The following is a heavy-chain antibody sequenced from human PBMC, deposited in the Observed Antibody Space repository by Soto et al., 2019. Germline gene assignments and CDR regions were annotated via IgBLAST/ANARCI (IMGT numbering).Heavy chain of an antibody. J-gene: IGHJ2*01. CDR3: ARSPGVVTAIYHWYFDL. V-gene: IGHV1-69*02. D-gene: IGHD2-21*02. Sequence: QVQLVQSGAEVKKPGSSVKVSCKASGGTFSSYTISWVRQAPGQGLEWMGRIIPILGIANYAQKFQGRVTITADKSTSTAYRELSSLRSADTAVYYYARSPGVVTAIYHWYFDLWGRGTLVTVSS. CDR1: GGTFSSYT. CDR2: IIPILGIA.